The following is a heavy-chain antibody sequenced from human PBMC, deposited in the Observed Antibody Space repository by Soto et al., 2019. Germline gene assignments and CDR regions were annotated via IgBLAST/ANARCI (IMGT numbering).Heavy chain of an antibody. CDR2: IYYRGTT. CDR1: GVSTSNHY. V-gene: IGHV4-59*11. D-gene: IGHD1-26*01. CDR3: ASYYGPGFDY. Sequence: PSETLSLTCSVSGVSTSNHYWTWIRKPPGQGPEWIGCIYYRGTTNYNASFNSRVTISVDTSKNQFSLKLTSVTTADTAVYYCASYYGPGFDYWGQGTLVTVSS. J-gene: IGHJ4*02.